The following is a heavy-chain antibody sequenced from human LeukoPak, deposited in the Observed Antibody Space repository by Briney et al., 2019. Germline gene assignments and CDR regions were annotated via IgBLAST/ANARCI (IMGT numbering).Heavy chain of an antibody. CDR1: GGTFSSYA. J-gene: IGHJ4*02. CDR3: ASTHGYSYGYGFDH. D-gene: IGHD5-18*01. Sequence: RASVKVSCKASGGTFSSYAISWVRQAPGQGLEWMGGIIPIFGTANYAQKFQGRVTITADESTSTAYMELSSLRSEDTAVYYCASTHGYSYGYGFDHWGQGTLVTVSS. CDR2: IIPIFGTA. V-gene: IGHV1-69*13.